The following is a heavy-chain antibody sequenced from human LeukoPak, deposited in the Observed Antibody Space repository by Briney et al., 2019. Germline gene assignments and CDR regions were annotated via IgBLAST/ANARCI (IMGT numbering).Heavy chain of an antibody. V-gene: IGHV3-11*04. D-gene: IGHD4-17*01. J-gene: IGHJ4*02. CDR2: ISSSGRII. Sequence: GGSLRLSCAASGFTFGDYYMNWVRQAPGKGLEWVSHISSSGRIIYYADSVKGRFTISRDNARNSLYLQMNSLRVEDTAVYYCARDPKARYGDYGAPFDSWGQGTLVTVSS. CDR1: GFTFGDYY. CDR3: ARDPKARYGDYGAPFDS.